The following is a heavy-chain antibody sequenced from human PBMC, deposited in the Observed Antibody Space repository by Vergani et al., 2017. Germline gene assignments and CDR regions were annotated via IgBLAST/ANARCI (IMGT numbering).Heavy chain of an antibody. Sequence: EVQLVESGGGLVKPGGSLRLSCAASGFPFSSYSMNWVRQAPGKGLEWVSSISSSSSYIYYADSVKGRFTISRDNAKNSLYLQMNSLRAEDTAVYYCARLKYSNYGLYDYWGQGTLVTVSS. D-gene: IGHD4-11*01. J-gene: IGHJ4*02. V-gene: IGHV3-21*01. CDR2: ISSSSSYI. CDR3: ARLKYSNYGLYDY. CDR1: GFPFSSYS.